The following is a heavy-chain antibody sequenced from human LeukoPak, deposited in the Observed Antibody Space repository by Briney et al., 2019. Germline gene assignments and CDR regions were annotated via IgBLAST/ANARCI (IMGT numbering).Heavy chain of an antibody. CDR3: ARSFTVPSYYYYYYMDV. CDR2: IYTSGST. J-gene: IGHJ6*03. CDR1: GGSISSYY. V-gene: IGHV4-4*07. D-gene: IGHD2-2*01. Sequence: SETLSLTCTVSGGSISSYYWSWIRQPAGKGLEWIGRIYTSGSTNYNPSLKSRVTMSVDTSKNQFSLKLSSVTAADTAVYYCARSFTVPSYYYYYYMDVWGKGTTVTVS.